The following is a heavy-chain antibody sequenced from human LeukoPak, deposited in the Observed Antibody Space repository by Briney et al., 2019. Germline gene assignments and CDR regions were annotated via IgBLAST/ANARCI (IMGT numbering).Heavy chain of an antibody. D-gene: IGHD2-2*01. V-gene: IGHV3-7*01. CDR1: GFTFSRYW. CDR2: INQNGTEK. J-gene: IGHJ4*02. CDR3: ARARQHLDC. Sequence: GGSLRLSCAVSGFTFSRYWMSWVRQAPGKGLEWVGNINQNGTEKYSVDSVKGRFTISRDNAKNSVYLQMNSLRAEDTGVYYCARARQHLDCWGQGILVTVSS.